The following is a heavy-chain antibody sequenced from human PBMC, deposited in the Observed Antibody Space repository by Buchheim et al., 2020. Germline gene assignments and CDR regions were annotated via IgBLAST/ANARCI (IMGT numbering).Heavy chain of an antibody. D-gene: IGHD3-22*01. Sequence: EVQLVESGGGLVKPGGSLRLSCAASGFTFSSYSMNWVRQAPGKGLEWVSSITSSSSYIYYADSVKGRFTISRDNAKNSLYLQMNSLRAEDTAVYYCASEGSGDYYDSSGYHDAFEISGQGT. CDR3: ASEGSGDYYDSSGYHDAFEI. CDR2: ITSSSSYI. CDR1: GFTFSSYS. V-gene: IGHV3-21*01. J-gene: IGHJ3*02.